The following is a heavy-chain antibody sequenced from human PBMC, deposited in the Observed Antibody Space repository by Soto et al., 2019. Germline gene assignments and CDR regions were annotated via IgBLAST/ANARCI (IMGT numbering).Heavy chain of an antibody. CDR2: IYPDDSDT. V-gene: IGHV5-51*01. CDR1: GYSFSSYW. CDR3: ARNSLTGYYNYYYSMDV. Sequence: PGDSLKISCKSSGYSFSSYWIAWVRLMPGKGLEWMGSIYPDDSDTKYSPSFQGQVTISADKSISAAYLQWSSLKASDTAIYYCARNSLTGYYNYYYSMDVWGQGPTVTVSS. J-gene: IGHJ6*02. D-gene: IGHD3-9*01.